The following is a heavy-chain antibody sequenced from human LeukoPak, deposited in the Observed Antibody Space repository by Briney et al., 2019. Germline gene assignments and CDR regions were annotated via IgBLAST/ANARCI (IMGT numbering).Heavy chain of an antibody. D-gene: IGHD3-9*01. Sequence: RGSLRLSCAASGFTFSSYSMQWVRQAPGGGMECVSLISHDVTNKYYADSVKGRFTVSRDNSQNTVYLQMSSLRTEDTAMYYCANIKVTGSYYEYSMDLWGRGTTVTVSS. CDR2: ISHDVTNK. J-gene: IGHJ6*03. CDR3: ANIKVTGSYYEYSMDL. CDR1: GFTFSSYS. V-gene: IGHV3-30*04.